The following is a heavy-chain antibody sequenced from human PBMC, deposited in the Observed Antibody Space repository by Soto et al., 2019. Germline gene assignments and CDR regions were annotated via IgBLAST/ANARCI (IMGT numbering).Heavy chain of an antibody. J-gene: IGHJ6*03. CDR3: ASGRTTGGCYYMDV. CDR1: GYSLTELS. V-gene: IGHV1-24*01. D-gene: IGHD2-8*02. CDR2: FDPEDGET. Sequence: ASVKVSWEVSGYSLTELSMHWGRQAPGKGLEWMGGFDPEDGETSYAQKFQGRVTMSEDTSTDTAYMELSSLRSEDTAVYYCASGRTTGGCYYMDVRGKRTTVT.